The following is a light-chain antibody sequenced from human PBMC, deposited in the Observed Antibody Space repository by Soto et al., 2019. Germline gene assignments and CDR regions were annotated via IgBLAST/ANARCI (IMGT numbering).Light chain of an antibody. CDR1: GSDIAGYNY. J-gene: IGLJ1*01. CDR2: QVT. CDR3: SPFTSTTSLYV. Sequence: QSALAQPASVSGSPGQSITISCTGTGSDIAGYNYVSWFQQHPGKAPKLMMYQVTIRPSGVSNRFSGAKSGNTASLTISGLQAEDEAEYYCSPFTSTTSLYVFGTGTKVTVL. V-gene: IGLV2-14*01.